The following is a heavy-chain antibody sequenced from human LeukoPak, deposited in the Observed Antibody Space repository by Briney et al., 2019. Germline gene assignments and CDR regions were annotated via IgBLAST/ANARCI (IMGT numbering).Heavy chain of an antibody. D-gene: IGHD3-22*01. CDR2: INPNSGGT. CDR3: ARDHTIVVVMVRPGVFDP. CDR1: GYTFTGYY. J-gene: IGHJ5*02. Sequence: GASVKVSCKASGYTFTGYYMHWVRQAPGQGLEWMGWINPNSGGTNYAQKFQGWVTMTRDTSISTAYMELSRLRSDDTAVYYCARDHTIVVVMVRPGVFDPWGQGTLVTVSS. V-gene: IGHV1-2*04.